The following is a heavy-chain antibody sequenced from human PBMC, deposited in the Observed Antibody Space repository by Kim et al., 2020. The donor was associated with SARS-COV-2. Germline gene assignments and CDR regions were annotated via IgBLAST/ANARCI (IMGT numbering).Heavy chain of an antibody. J-gene: IGHJ6*02. D-gene: IGHD3-3*01. Sequence: GGSLRLSCAASGFTFSSYGMHWVRQAPGKGLEWVAVISYDGSNKYYADSVKGRFTISRDNSKNTLYLQMNSLRAEDTAVYYCAKDQIHDFWSGYSYYGMDVWGQGTTVTVYS. CDR3: AKDQIHDFWSGYSYYGMDV. CDR1: GFTFSSYG. CDR2: ISYDGSNK. V-gene: IGHV3-30*18.